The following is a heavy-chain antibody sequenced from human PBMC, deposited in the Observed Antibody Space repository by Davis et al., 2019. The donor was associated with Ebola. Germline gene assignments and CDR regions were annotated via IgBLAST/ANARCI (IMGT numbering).Heavy chain of an antibody. Sequence: ASVKVSCKASGYTFTSYAMHWVRQAPGQRLEWMGWINAGNGNTKYSQKFQGRVTITRDTSASTAYMELSSLRSEDTAVYYCARDGPDSSGYRLDAFDIWGQGTMVTVSS. CDR3: ARDGPDSSGYRLDAFDI. D-gene: IGHD3-22*01. CDR1: GYTFTSYA. CDR2: INAGNGNT. J-gene: IGHJ3*02. V-gene: IGHV1-3*01.